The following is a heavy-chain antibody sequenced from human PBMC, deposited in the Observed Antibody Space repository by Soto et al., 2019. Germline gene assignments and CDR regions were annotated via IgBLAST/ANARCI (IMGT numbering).Heavy chain of an antibody. Sequence: SVTLCLRSTVSGGYSSNYYGSWIRKPPGKELEWIGYIYYSGSTNYNPSLKSRVTISVDTSKNQFSLKLSSVTAADTAVYYCARGYYDSSGYIGGYDAFDIWGQGTMVTGSS. J-gene: IGHJ3*02. CDR3: ARGYYDSSGYIGGYDAFDI. CDR1: GGYSSNYY. D-gene: IGHD3-22*01. CDR2: IYYSGST. V-gene: IGHV4-59*01.